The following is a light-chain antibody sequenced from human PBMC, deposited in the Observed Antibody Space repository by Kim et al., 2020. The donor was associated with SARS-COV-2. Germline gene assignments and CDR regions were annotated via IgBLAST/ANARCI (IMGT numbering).Light chain of an antibody. CDR2: QDT. CDR1: TL. V-gene: IGLV2-23*01. CDR3: CSYAGTTTYWL. Sequence: TLVSWYQQLPGKAPKLIIYQDTKRPSGVSARFSGSKSGNTASLTISGLQSEVEADYYCCSYAGTTTYWLFGGGTKLTVL. J-gene: IGLJ3*02.